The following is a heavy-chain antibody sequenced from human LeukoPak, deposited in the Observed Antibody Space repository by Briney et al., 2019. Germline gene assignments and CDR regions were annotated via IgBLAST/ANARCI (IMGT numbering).Heavy chain of an antibody. V-gene: IGHV4-59*08. CDR2: IYYSGST. CDR1: GGSMNSYY. Sequence: SETLSLTCTVSGGSMNSYYWSWIRQPPGKGLEWIGYIYYSGSTNYNPSLKSRVTISVDTSKNQFSLKLSSVTAADTAVYYCARLEFSSGWITWGQGTLVTVSS. CDR3: ARLEFSSGWIT. D-gene: IGHD6-19*01. J-gene: IGHJ5*02.